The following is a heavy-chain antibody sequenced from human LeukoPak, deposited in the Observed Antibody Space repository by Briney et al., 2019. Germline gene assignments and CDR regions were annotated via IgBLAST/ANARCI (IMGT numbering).Heavy chain of an antibody. CDR3: ARELARSFQVMGY. J-gene: IGHJ4*02. V-gene: IGHV3-48*01. Sequence: GGSLRLTCAASGFTFSSYSMNWARQAPGKGLEWVSYISYSSSTIYYADSVKGRFTISRDNAKNSLYLQMDSLRAEDTAVYYCARELARSFQVMGYWGQGTLVSISS. CDR2: ISYSSSTI. CDR1: GFTFSSYS. D-gene: IGHD3-16*01.